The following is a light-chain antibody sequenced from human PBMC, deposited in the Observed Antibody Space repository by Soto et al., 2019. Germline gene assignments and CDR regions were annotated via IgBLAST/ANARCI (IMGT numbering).Light chain of an antibody. CDR3: QQSYSTLLS. Sequence: DIELTQSPSSLSASVGDRVTITCGASQSISTYLNWYQQKGGKAPKLLIHGASSLQSGVPLRFSATGSGTDFSLTIMSLQPEDFATYYCQQSYSTLLSFGGGTKVDIK. V-gene: IGKV1-39*01. CDR1: QSISTY. J-gene: IGKJ4*01. CDR2: GAS.